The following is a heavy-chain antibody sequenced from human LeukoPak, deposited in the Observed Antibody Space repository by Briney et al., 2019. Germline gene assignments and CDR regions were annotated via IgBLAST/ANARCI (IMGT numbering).Heavy chain of an antibody. CDR2: INPSGGST. D-gene: IGHD6-19*01. CDR3: ARQGTYSSAIGMGY. V-gene: IGHV1-46*02. CDR1: GYTFNNHY. J-gene: IGHJ4*02. Sequence: ASVKVSCKASGYTFNNHYMYWVRQAPGQGLEWMGVINPSGGSTSYAQKFQGRVTITRDTSTRTVYMEVNSLRSEDTAVYYCARQGTYSSAIGMGYWGQGTLVTVSS.